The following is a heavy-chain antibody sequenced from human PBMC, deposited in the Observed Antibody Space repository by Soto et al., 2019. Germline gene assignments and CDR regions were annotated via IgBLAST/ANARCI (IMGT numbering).Heavy chain of an antibody. D-gene: IGHD2-21*02. CDR2: IYYSGST. V-gene: IGHV4-39*01. CDR3: ARHPSDFWFDP. Sequence: QLQLQESGPGLVKPSETLSLTCSVSGGSISSSSYFWGWIRQPPGKGLEWIGSIYYSGSTYYNPALQSRVTVSVATSKHQCSLKLSSVTAADTAVYYCARHPSDFWFDPWGQGTLVTVSS. CDR1: GGSISSSSYF. J-gene: IGHJ5*02.